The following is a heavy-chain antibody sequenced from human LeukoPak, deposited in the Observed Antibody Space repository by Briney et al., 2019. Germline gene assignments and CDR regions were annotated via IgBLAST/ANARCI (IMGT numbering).Heavy chain of an antibody. D-gene: IGHD6-13*01. CDR2: ISSSGNYI. CDR1: GFTFNTYN. J-gene: IGHJ4*02. Sequence: GGSLRLSCAASGFTFNTYNMNWVRQAPGKGLEWVSSISSSGNYIYYADSVKGRFTISRDNAKNSLYLQMNSLRAEDTAVYYCARDQVSVAGTGIDYWGQGTLVTVSS. V-gene: IGHV3-21*01. CDR3: ARDQVSVAGTGIDY.